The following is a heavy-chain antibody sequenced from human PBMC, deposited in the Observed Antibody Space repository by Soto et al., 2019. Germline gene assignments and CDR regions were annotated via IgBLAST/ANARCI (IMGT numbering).Heavy chain of an antibody. D-gene: IGHD4-17*01. J-gene: IGHJ5*02. CDR2: IYYSGST. CDR1: GGSISSGGYY. Sequence: QVQLQESGPGLVKPSQTLSLTCTVSGGSISSGGYYWSWIRQHPGKGLEWIGYIYYSGSTYYNPSLKSRVTISVDTSKNQFSLKLSSVTAADTAVYYCARGSLYGDPEWYWFDPWGQGTLVTVSS. CDR3: ARGSLYGDPEWYWFDP. V-gene: IGHV4-31*03.